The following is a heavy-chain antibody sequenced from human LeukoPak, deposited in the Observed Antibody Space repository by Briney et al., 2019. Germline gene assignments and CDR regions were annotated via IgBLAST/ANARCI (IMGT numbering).Heavy chain of an antibody. J-gene: IGHJ4*02. Sequence: PGGSLRLSCAASGFTFSSYAMSWVRQAPGKGLEWVSAISGSGGSTYYADSVKGRFTISRDNSKNTLYLQMNSLRAEDTAVYYCAKDLSYYYDSSGYYHLDYWGQGTLVTVSS. CDR3: AKDLSYYYDSSGYYHLDY. CDR2: ISGSGGST. V-gene: IGHV3-23*01. CDR1: GFTFSSYA. D-gene: IGHD3-22*01.